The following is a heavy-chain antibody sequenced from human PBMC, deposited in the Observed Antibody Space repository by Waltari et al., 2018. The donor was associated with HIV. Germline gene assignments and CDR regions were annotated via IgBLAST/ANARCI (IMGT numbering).Heavy chain of an antibody. D-gene: IGHD5-18*01. CDR3: ARRGIQLWFYAFDI. Sequence: QVQLQESGPGLVKPSQPLSLPCTVSGGSISSGSYSWSWIRQPAGKGLEWIGRIYTSGRTNYNPSLKSRVTISVDTSKNQFSLKLSSVTAADTAVYYCARRGIQLWFYAFDIWGQGTMVTVSS. CDR2: IYTSGRT. J-gene: IGHJ3*02. V-gene: IGHV4-61*02. CDR1: GGSISSGSYS.